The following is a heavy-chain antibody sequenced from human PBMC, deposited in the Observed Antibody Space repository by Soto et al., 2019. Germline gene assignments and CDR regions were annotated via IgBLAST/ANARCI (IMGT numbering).Heavy chain of an antibody. CDR1: GFTFSSYG. Sequence: QVQLVESGGGVVQPGRSLRLSCAASGFTFSSYGMHWVRQAPGKGLEWVAVISYDGSNKYYADSVKGRFTISRDNSKNTLYLQMNSLRAEDTAVYYCSKEGYDSSGAFDYWGQGTLVTVSS. D-gene: IGHD3-22*01. J-gene: IGHJ4*02. CDR3: SKEGYDSSGAFDY. V-gene: IGHV3-30*18. CDR2: ISYDGSNK.